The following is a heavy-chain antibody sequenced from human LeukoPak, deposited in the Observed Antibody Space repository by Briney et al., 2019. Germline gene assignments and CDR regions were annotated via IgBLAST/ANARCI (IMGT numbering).Heavy chain of an antibody. CDR3: ASNPQYCGGGCFFY. Sequence: PGGSLRLSCAASGFTVSSNYMSWVRQAPGKGLEWVSVIYSGGSTYYADSVKGRFTISRDNSQNTLFLQMNSLRAEDTAMYYCASNPQYCGGGCFFYWGQGTLVTVSS. V-gene: IGHV3-53*01. CDR1: GFTVSSNY. CDR2: IYSGGST. J-gene: IGHJ4*02. D-gene: IGHD2-21*02.